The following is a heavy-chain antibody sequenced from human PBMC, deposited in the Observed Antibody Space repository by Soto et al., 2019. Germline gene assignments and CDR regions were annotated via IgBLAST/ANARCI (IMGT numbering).Heavy chain of an antibody. CDR2: MYYSGST. CDR1: GGSISIYY. V-gene: IGHV4-59*01. CDR3: KGSRVWYPTFDY. Sequence: SQPLSLSFTVSGGSISIYYWSWIRQPPGKGLEWIGYMYYSGSTNYNPSLKSRVTMSVDTSKKRFSLKLTSVTAAATAIYSCKGSRVWYPTFDYGGQGA. J-gene: IGHJ4*02. D-gene: IGHD6-19*01.